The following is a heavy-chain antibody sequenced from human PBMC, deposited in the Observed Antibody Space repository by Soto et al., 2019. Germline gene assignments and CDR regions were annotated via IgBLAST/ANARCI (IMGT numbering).Heavy chain of an antibody. D-gene: IGHD6-19*01. J-gene: IGHJ1*01. Sequence: QVPLQQWGAGLLKPSETLSLTCAVYGGSFSGYYWSWIRQPPGKGLEWIGEINHSGSTNYNPSLKSRVTISVDTSKNQFSLKLSSVTAADTAVYYCARGGIAVAGLRYFQHWGQGTLVTVSS. CDR3: ARGGIAVAGLRYFQH. CDR2: INHSGST. V-gene: IGHV4-34*01. CDR1: GGSFSGYY.